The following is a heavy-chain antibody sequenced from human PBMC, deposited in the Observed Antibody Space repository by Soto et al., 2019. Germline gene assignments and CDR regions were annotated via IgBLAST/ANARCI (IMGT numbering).Heavy chain of an antibody. CDR3: ASRDAGSSVDY. Sequence: SETLSLTCAVSGGSFTSNNWWTWVRQPPGQGLEWIGEIYRTGSTNYNPSLKSRVTISLDKSENQFSLKVPSLTAADTAVYYCASRDAGSSVDYWGQGTLVTVAS. J-gene: IGHJ4*02. CDR1: GGSFTSNNW. D-gene: IGHD3-22*01. V-gene: IGHV4-4*02. CDR2: IYRTGST.